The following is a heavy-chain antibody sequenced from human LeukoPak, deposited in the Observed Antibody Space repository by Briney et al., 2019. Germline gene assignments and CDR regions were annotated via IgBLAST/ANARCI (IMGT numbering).Heavy chain of an antibody. D-gene: IGHD3-22*01. V-gene: IGHV3-11*01. CDR3: ARDRAYYYDSSGYYYFDH. Sequence: GESLRLSCAASGFTFSDYYMSWIRQAPGKGLEWVSYISFSGSPTQYADSVKGRFTISRDNAKNSLYLQMNSLRDEDTAVYYCARDRAYYYDSSGYYYFDHWGQGTLVTVSS. J-gene: IGHJ4*02. CDR1: GFTFSDYY. CDR2: ISFSGSPT.